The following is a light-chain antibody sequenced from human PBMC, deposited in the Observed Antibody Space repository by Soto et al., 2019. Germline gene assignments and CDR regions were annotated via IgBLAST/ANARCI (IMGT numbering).Light chain of an antibody. J-gene: IGKJ1*01. CDR1: QSISSW. CDR2: KAS. Sequence: DIQMTQSPSTLSASVGDRVTITCRASQSISSWLAWYQQKPGKAPKLLIYKASSLESGVPSRFSGSGSGTEFTLPISSLQPDDVATYYCQHYNSYPGWTFGQGTKVEIK. CDR3: QHYNSYPGWT. V-gene: IGKV1-5*03.